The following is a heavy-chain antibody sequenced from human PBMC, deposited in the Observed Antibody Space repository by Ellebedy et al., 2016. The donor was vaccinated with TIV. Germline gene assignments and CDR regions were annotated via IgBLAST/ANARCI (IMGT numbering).Heavy chain of an antibody. D-gene: IGHD5-18*01. CDR3: ARVYTAAGSMDV. J-gene: IGHJ6*02. CDR2: FYYSGST. CDR1: GDSISSYY. V-gene: IGHV4-59*01. Sequence: MPSETLSLTCTVSGDSISSYYWSWIRQPPRKGLEWIGYFYYSGSTNYNPSLKSRITISLDTSKNQFSLKLTSVTAADTAIYYCARVYTAAGSMDVWGQGTTVTVSS.